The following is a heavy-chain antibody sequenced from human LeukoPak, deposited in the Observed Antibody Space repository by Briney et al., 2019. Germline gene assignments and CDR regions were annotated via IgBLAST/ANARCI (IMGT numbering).Heavy chain of an antibody. D-gene: IGHD1-26*01. Sequence: SETLSLTFTVSDASISGYYWSWIRQPPGKGLEWIGSIHFSGSTNYNPSLRSRVTISVDTSKNQLSLKLSSVTAADTAVYYCARDLGGIYFDYWGQGTLVTVSS. CDR3: ARDLGGIYFDY. CDR1: DASISGYY. V-gene: IGHV4-59*01. J-gene: IGHJ4*02. CDR2: IHFSGST.